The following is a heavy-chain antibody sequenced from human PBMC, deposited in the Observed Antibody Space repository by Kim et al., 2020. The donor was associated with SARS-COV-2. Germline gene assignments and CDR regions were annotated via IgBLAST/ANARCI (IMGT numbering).Heavy chain of an antibody. D-gene: IGHD3-10*01. V-gene: IGHV3-53*04. CDR2: IYSGGST. CDR3: ASPGITIDSNGVAFDY. Sequence: GGSLRLSCAASGFTVSSNYMSWVRQAPGKGLEWVSVIYSGGSTYYADSVKGRFTISRHNSKNTLYLQMNSLRAEDTAVYYCASPGITIDSNGVAFDYWGQGTLVTVSS. CDR1: GFTVSSNY. J-gene: IGHJ4*02.